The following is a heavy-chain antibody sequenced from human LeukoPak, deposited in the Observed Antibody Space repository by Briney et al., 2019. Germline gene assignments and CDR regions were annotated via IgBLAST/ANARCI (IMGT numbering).Heavy chain of an antibody. Sequence: ASVKVSCKASGYTFTSYDISWVRQAPGQGLEWMGWINPHSGKTGYAQKFQGRVTMTTDTSASTAYMELSSLRSEDTAVYYCARLSSHYGDYKVDPWGQGTLVTVSS. CDR3: ARLSSHYGDYKVDP. V-gene: IGHV1-8*02. CDR1: GYTFTSYD. D-gene: IGHD4-17*01. J-gene: IGHJ5*02. CDR2: INPHSGKT.